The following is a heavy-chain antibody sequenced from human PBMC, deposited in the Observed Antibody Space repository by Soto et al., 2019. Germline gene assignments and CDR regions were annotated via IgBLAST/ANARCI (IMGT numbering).Heavy chain of an antibody. CDR1: GGSFSGYY. Sequence: SETLSLTCAVYGGSFSGYYWSWIRQPPGKGLEWIGEINHSGSTNYNPSLKSRVTISVDTSKNQFSLKLSSVTAADTAVYYCARGSKRYSSSSIYWGQGTLVTVSS. V-gene: IGHV4-34*01. D-gene: IGHD6-6*01. CDR3: ARGSKRYSSSSIY. J-gene: IGHJ4*02. CDR2: INHSGST.